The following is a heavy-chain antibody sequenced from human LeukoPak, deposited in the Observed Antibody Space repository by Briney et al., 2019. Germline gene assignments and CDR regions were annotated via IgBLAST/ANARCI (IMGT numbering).Heavy chain of an antibody. Sequence: PSETLSFTCNVYGGSISSYYWSWIRQTAGKGLEWIGRIYTDGDTDYNPSLKSRVTISVDKSRNQLFLNLNSVTAADTAVYYCATSAAVGGVKWFDPWGQGTLVTVSS. CDR3: ATSAAVGGVKWFDP. J-gene: IGHJ5*02. CDR1: GGSISSYY. D-gene: IGHD6-19*01. V-gene: IGHV4-4*07. CDR2: IYTDGDT.